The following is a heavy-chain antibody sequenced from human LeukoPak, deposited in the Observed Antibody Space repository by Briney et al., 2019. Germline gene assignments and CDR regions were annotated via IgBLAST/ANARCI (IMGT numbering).Heavy chain of an antibody. CDR1: GITLSNYG. Sequence: GGSLRLSCAVSGITLSNYGMSWVRQAPGKGLEWGAGISDSVGSTKYADSVKGRFTIARDNRKNTLYLQMNSLRAEDTAVYFCAKRGVVIRVILVGFHKEAYYFESWGQGALVTVSS. V-gene: IGHV3-23*01. J-gene: IGHJ4*02. CDR2: ISDSVGST. D-gene: IGHD3/OR15-3a*01. CDR3: AKRGVVIRVILVGFHKEAYYFES.